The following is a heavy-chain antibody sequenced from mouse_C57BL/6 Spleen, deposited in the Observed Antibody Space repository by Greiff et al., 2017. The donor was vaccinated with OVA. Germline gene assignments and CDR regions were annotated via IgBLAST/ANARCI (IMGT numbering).Heavy chain of an antibody. D-gene: IGHD3-2*02. V-gene: IGHV1-52*01. Sequence: LVESGAELVRPGSSVKLSCKASGYTFTSYWMHWVKQRPIQGLEWIGNIDPSDSETHYNQKFKDKATLTVDKSSSTAYMQLSSLTSEDSAVYYCARSSSGYFDYWGQGTTLTVSS. J-gene: IGHJ2*01. CDR3: ARSSSGYFDY. CDR1: GYTFTSYW. CDR2: IDPSDSET.